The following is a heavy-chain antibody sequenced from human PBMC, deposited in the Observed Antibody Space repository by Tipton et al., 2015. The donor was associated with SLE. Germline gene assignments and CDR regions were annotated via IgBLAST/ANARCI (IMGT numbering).Heavy chain of an antibody. CDR1: GDSISRGYY. V-gene: IGHV4-38-2*02. CDR3: VRDPLQDYIQRKYWYFNL. Sequence: TLSLTCAVSGDSISRGYYWCWIRQTPGKGLEWIGSIYYRKSTYYNPSLKSRVTISVDTSNNQFSLKMTSVTATDRAIYYCVRDPLQDYIQRKYWYFNLLRRGTVVTVSS. CDR2: IYYRKST. J-gene: IGHJ2*01. D-gene: IGHD4-11*01.